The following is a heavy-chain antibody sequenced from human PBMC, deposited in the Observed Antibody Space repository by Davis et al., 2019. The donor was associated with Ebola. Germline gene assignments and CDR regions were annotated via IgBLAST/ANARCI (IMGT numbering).Heavy chain of an antibody. CDR2: IDPADSVI. V-gene: IGHV5-51*01. Sequence: GESLKISFQGSGFNFNNYWIAWVRQMPGKGLEWLGIIDPADSVITYSPSFQGQVTFSADTSTSTAYLHWSNLKASDTATFYCARQKKYGYYYYYMDVWGKGTTVTVSS. CDR1: GFNFNNYW. J-gene: IGHJ6*03. CDR3: ARQKKYGYYYYYMDV. D-gene: IGHD2-2*03.